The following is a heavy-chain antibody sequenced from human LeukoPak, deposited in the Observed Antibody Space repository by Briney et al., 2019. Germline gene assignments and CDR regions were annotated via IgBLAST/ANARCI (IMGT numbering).Heavy chain of an antibody. D-gene: IGHD4-17*01. J-gene: IGHJ5*02. CDR3: ARSTVTSYNFFDP. CDR1: GGSMSGTSYY. CDR2: IYYSGST. V-gene: IGHV4-39*01. Sequence: PSETLSLTCTVSGGSMSGTSYYWGWIRQPPGKGLEWIGSIYYSGSTYYSPSFKSRVTISIATSKHQFSLRLTSVTAADTAVYYCARSTVTSYNFFDPWGQGTLVTVSS.